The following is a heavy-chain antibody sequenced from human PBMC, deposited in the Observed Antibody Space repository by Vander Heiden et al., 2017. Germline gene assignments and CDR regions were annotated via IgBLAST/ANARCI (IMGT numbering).Heavy chain of an antibody. CDR1: GDSVFSHSAS. D-gene: IGHD3-16*02. CDR2: TYYRSKWFN. Sequence: HVQLQQSGPGLVKSSQTLSLTCAISGDSVFSHSASWNWIRQSPSRGLEWLGRTYYRSKWFNDYAVSVKGRITINPDTSNNQFSLQLNSVTPEDTAVYYCARLGGGSLDFDYWGQGTLVTVSS. J-gene: IGHJ4*02. CDR3: ARLGGGSLDFDY. V-gene: IGHV6-1*01.